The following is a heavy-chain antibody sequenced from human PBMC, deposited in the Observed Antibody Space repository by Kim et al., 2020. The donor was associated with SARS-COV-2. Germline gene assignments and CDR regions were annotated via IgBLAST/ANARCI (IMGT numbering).Heavy chain of an antibody. D-gene: IGHD6-19*01. V-gene: IGHV1-46*01. CDR3: ARDSSVAGRGGAFDI. J-gene: IGHJ3*02. CDR1: GYTFTSYY. Sequence: ASVKVSCKASGYTFTSYYMHWVRQAPGQGLEWMGIINPSGGSTSYAQKFQGRVTMTRDTSTSTVYMELSSLRSEDTAVYYCARDSSVAGRGGAFDIWGQGTMVTVSS. CDR2: INPSGGST.